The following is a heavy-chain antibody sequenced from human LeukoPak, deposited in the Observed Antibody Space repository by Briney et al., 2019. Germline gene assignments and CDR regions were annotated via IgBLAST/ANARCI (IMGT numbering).Heavy chain of an antibody. V-gene: IGHV3-11*01. J-gene: IGHJ6*02. CDR1: GFTFSDYY. CDR2: ISSSGSTI. D-gene: IGHD2-2*02. CDR3: ARVYCSSTSCYTRGYYYYGMDV. Sequence: GGSLRLSCAVTGFTFSDYYMSWIRQAPGKGLEWVSYISSSGSTIYYADSVKGRFTISRDNAKNSLYLRMNSLRAEDTAVYYCARVYCSSTSCYTRGYYYYGMDVWGQGTTVTVSS.